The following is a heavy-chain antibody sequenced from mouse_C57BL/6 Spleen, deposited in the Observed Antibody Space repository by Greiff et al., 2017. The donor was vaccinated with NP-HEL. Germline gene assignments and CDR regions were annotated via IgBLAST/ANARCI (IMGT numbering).Heavy chain of an antibody. J-gene: IGHJ4*01. CDR3: AREEATMVTTDAMDY. V-gene: IGHV1-80*01. CDR2: IYPGDGDT. D-gene: IGHD2-2*01. Sequence: QVQLQQSGAELVKPGASVKISCKASGYAFSSYWMNWVKQRPGTGLEWIGQIYPGDGDTNYNGKFKGKATLTADKSSSTAYMQLSSLTSEDSAVYFCAREEATMVTTDAMDYWGQGTSVTVSS. CDR1: GYAFSSYW.